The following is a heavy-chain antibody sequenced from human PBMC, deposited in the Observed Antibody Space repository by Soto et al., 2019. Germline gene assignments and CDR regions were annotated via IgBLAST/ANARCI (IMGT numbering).Heavy chain of an antibody. D-gene: IGHD2-15*01. Sequence: ASVKVSCKASGYTFTGYGISWVRQAPGQGLEWMGWISAYNGNTNYAQKLQGRVTMTTDTSTSTAYMELRSLRSDDTAVYYCARVMTGNCSGGSCYLGWFDPWGQGTLVTVSS. J-gene: IGHJ5*02. CDR1: GYTFTGYG. V-gene: IGHV1-18*01. CDR2: ISAYNGNT. CDR3: ARVMTGNCSGGSCYLGWFDP.